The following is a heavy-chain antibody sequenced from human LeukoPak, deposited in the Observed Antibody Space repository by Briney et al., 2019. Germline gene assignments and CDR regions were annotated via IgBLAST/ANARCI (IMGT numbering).Heavy chain of an antibody. D-gene: IGHD3-22*01. Sequence: KSGGSLRLSCAASGFTFSSYSMNWVRQAPGKGLEWVSSISSSSSYIYYADSVKGRFTISRDNAKNSLYLQMNSLRAEDTAVYYCARDSPGYYDSSGYYAPPFDYWGQGTLVTVSS. V-gene: IGHV3-21*01. J-gene: IGHJ4*02. CDR3: ARDSPGYYDSSGYYAPPFDY. CDR2: ISSSSSYI. CDR1: GFTFSSYS.